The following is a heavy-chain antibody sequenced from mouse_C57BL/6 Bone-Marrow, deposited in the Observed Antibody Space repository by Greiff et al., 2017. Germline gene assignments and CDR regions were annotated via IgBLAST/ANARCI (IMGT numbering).Heavy chain of an antibody. CDR2: ISSGGSYT. Sequence: EVQVVESGGDLVKPGGSLKLSCAASGFTFSSYGMSWVRQTPDKRLEWVATISSGGSYTYYPDSVKGRFTISRDNAKNTLYLQMSSLKSEDTAMYYCARHYYGSSLNYFDYWGQGTTLTVSS. CDR3: ARHYYGSSLNYFDY. D-gene: IGHD1-1*01. J-gene: IGHJ2*01. V-gene: IGHV5-6*01. CDR1: GFTFSSYG.